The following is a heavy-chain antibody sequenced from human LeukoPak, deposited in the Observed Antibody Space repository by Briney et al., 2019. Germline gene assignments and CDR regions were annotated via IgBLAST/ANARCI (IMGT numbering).Heavy chain of an antibody. CDR1: GFTSSSHA. Sequence: GGSLRLSCAASGFTSSSHAMSWVRQAPGKGLEWVSTITGSGGTTKYADSVKGRFTISRDNSKNTLDLQMNSLRAEDTAIFYCAKDLSPESNRLSPFDYWGQGTLVTVSS. CDR3: AKDLSPESNRLSPFDY. J-gene: IGHJ4*02. CDR2: ITGSGGTT. D-gene: IGHD3-16*02. V-gene: IGHV3-23*01.